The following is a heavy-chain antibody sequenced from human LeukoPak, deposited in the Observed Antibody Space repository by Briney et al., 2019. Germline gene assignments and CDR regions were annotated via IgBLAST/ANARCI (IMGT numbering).Heavy chain of an antibody. CDR2: ISPRGDIT. Sequence: GGSLRLSCAASGFTFSSHGMDWVRQAPGKGLEWVSGISPRGDITYYADSVKGRFTISRDNSKNTLYLQMNSLRAEDTAVYYCAKDLFVAAADYPDYWGQGTLVTVSS. CDR1: GFTFSSHG. V-gene: IGHV3-23*01. CDR3: AKDLFVAAADYPDY. J-gene: IGHJ4*02. D-gene: IGHD6-13*01.